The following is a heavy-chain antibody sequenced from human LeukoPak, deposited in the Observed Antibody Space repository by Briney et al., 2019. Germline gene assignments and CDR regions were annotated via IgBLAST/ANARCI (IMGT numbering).Heavy chain of an antibody. V-gene: IGHV3-74*01. CDR2: INSDGSST. CDR1: GFTFSSYW. Sequence: GGSLRLSCAASGFTFSSYWMHWVRQAPGKGLVWVSRINSDGSSTSYADSVKGRFTISRDNAKNTLYLQMNSLRAEDTAVCYCARDHYGDYGGYFDYWGQGTLVTVSS. D-gene: IGHD4-17*01. J-gene: IGHJ4*02. CDR3: ARDHYGDYGGYFDY.